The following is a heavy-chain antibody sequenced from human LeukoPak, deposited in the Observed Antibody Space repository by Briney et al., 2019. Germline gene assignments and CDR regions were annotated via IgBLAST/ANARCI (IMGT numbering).Heavy chain of an antibody. J-gene: IGHJ4*02. CDR2: IYYSGSA. D-gene: IGHD5-24*01. CDR3: ARINGYNLDY. Sequence: SETLSLTCTVSNGSISSYYWSWIRQPPGKGLEWIGYIYYSGSANFNPSLKSRVTISVDTSKNQFSLNLDSVTAADTAVYYCARINGYNLDYWGQGTLVTVSS. CDR1: NGSISSYY. V-gene: IGHV4-59*01.